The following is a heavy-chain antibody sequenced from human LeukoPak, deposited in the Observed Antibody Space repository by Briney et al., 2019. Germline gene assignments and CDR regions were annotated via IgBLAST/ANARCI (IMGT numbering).Heavy chain of an antibody. Sequence: GGSLRLSCEVSGSTFKDYDIHWVRQTTGKGLEWVSAIGSGGYTYYADSVRGRFTISREDAETSLSLQMNNLRAEDTAVYYCVRQPDSGRYGFDHWGQGTLVTVSS. D-gene: IGHD6-19*01. V-gene: IGHV3-13*01. J-gene: IGHJ4*02. CDR2: IGSGGYT. CDR3: VRQPDSGRYGFDH. CDR1: GSTFKDYD.